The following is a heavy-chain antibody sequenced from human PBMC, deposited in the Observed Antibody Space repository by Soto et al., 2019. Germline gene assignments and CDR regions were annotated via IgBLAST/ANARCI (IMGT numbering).Heavy chain of an antibody. CDR1: GRSFSGYC. CDR2: INHSGST. Sequence: PSETRSLTCGVYGRSFSGYCWSGSRQPPGKGLEWIGEINHSGSTNYNPSLKSRVTISVDTSKNQFSLKLSSVTAADTAVYYCARERRMYYYYGMDVWGQGTTVTVSS. CDR3: ARERRMYYYYGMDV. J-gene: IGHJ6*02. V-gene: IGHV4-34*01.